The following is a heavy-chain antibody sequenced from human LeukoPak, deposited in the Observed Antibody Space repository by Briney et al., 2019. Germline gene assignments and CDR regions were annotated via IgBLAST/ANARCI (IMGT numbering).Heavy chain of an antibody. J-gene: IGHJ4*02. CDR2: IYYSGST. CDR3: ARRVGGYLDY. D-gene: IGHD3-16*01. Sequence: SETLSLTCTVSGYSISSGYYWGWIRQPPGKGLEWIGSIYYSGSTYYNPSLKSRVTISVDTSKNQFSLKLSSVTAADTAVYYCARRVGGYLDYWGQGTLVTVSS. CDR1: GYSISSGYY. V-gene: IGHV4-38-2*02.